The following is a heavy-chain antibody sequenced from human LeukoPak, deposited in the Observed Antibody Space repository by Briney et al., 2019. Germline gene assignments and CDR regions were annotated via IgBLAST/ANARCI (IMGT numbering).Heavy chain of an antibody. CDR3: ARGGVLKSVDY. J-gene: IGHJ4*02. D-gene: IGHD3-16*01. V-gene: IGHV4-59*01. Sequence: SETLSLTCTVSGGSISGYYWNWIRQPPGKGLEWIGYIYYTGSTNYNPSLKSRVTISVDTSKNQFSLELSSVTAADTAVYYCARGGVLKSVDYWGQGTLVAVSS. CDR2: IYYTGST. CDR1: GGSISGYY.